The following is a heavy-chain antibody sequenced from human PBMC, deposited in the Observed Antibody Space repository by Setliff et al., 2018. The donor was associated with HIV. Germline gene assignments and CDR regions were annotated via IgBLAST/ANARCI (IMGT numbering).Heavy chain of an antibody. V-gene: IGHV4-39*02. CDR1: GGSISSSSYY. J-gene: IGHJ4*02. CDR2: IYFSGRT. D-gene: IGHD3-22*01. Sequence: PSETLSLTCTVFGGSISSSSYYWGWIRQPPGKGLEWIGSIYFSGRTYYNPSLKSRVTMSVDTSKNQFSLTLTSVTAADTAMYYCARDQSDYNVLTGFGDFDYYDSSGHYSYWGQGTLVTVSS. CDR3: ARDQSDYNVLTGFGDFDYYDSSGHYSY.